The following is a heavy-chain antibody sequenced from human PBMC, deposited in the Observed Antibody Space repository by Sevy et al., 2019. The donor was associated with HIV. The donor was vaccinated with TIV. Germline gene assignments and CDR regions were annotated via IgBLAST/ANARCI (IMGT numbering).Heavy chain of an antibody. CDR3: AKGALLWFRELSAGMDV. CDR1: GFTFSSYG. D-gene: IGHD3-10*01. J-gene: IGHJ6*02. Sequence: GGSLRLSCAASGFTFSSYGMHWVRQAPGKGLEWVAVISYDGSNKYYADSVKGRFTISRDNSKNTLYLQMNSLRAEDTAVYYCAKGALLWFRELSAGMDVCGQGTTVTVSS. CDR2: ISYDGSNK. V-gene: IGHV3-30*18.